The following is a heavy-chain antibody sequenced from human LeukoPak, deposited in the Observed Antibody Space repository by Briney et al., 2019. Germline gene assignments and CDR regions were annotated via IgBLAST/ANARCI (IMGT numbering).Heavy chain of an antibody. V-gene: IGHV3-9*01. J-gene: IGHJ4*02. D-gene: IGHD3-22*01. CDR3: AKGDESSAYFRYFDS. CDR1: GFTFDDYA. Sequence: PGGSLRLSCVASGFTFDDYAMHWVRQAPGKGLEWVSGLTWNSGSLVYANSVKGRFTISRDNAKNSLYLQMNSLRVEDTAFYYCAKGDESSAYFRYFDSWGQGTLVTVS. CDR2: LTWNSGSL.